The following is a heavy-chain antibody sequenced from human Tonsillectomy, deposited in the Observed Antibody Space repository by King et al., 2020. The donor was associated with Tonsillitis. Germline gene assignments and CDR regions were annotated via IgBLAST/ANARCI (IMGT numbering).Heavy chain of an antibody. CDR2: MYNSGRT. D-gene: IGHD3-16*01. Sequence: VQLQESGPGLVKPSETLSLSCSVTGGSVSSGSYYWSWIRQPPGKGLEWIGNMYNSGRTNYNSSLKSRVTISVDTSENKFSLKLSSVTAADTAVYYCARFGMSTFGGVWGQGTLVTVSS. J-gene: IGHJ4*02. CDR1: GGSVSSGSYY. V-gene: IGHV4-61*01. CDR3: ARFGMSTFGGV.